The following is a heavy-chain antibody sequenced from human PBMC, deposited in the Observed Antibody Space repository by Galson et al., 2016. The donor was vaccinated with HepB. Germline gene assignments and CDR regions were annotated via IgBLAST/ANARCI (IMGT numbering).Heavy chain of an antibody. V-gene: IGHV1-3*01. J-gene: IGHJ4*02. Sequence: SVKVSCKASGYTFTSYALYWVRQAPGQGLEWVGWIHAGTGNTRTPQRFQDRVTITRDIAASAAYMEVSMLTSKDTAVYYCSRPPRLYASGPYYIALWGQGTLVAVSS. CDR3: SRPPRLYASGPYYIAL. D-gene: IGHD6-19*01. CDR1: GYTFTSYA. CDR2: IHAGTGNT.